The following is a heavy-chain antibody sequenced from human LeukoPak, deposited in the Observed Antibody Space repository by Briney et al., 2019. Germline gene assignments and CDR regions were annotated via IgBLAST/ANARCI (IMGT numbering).Heavy chain of an antibody. CDR2: INPNSGGT. D-gene: IGHD3-22*01. Sequence: ASVKVSCKASGYTFTGYYMHWVRQAPGQGLEWMGWINPNSGGTNYAQKFQGRVTMTRDTSISTAYMELGRLRSDDAAVYYCARVVGYDSSGYPDYWGQGTLVTVSS. J-gene: IGHJ4*02. V-gene: IGHV1-2*02. CDR3: ARVVGYDSSGYPDY. CDR1: GYTFTGYY.